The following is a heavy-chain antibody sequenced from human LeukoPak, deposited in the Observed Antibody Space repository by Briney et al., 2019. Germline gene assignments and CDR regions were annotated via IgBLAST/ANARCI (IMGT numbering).Heavy chain of an antibody. Sequence: GGSLRLSCAASGFTFSTHGMNWVRQAPGKGLEWVSSVSSGSSYIHYADSVKGRFTVSRDNARNSLYLQMNSLRAEDSGVFSCAREKNRGTLRCGTYYFESWGQGTLVTVSS. V-gene: IGHV3-21*01. CDR2: VSSGSSYI. CDR1: GFTFSTHG. D-gene: IGHD1-26*01. CDR3: AREKNRGTLRCGTYYFES. J-gene: IGHJ4*02.